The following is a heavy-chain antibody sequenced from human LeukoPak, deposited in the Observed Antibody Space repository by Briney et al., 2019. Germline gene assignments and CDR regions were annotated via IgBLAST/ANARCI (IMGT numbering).Heavy chain of an antibody. J-gene: IGHJ4*02. CDR3: ARREISSGYVYYFDY. CDR1: GGSISSYY. V-gene: IGHV4-59*01. CDR2: IYYSGST. D-gene: IGHD3-22*01. Sequence: SETLSLTCTVSGGSISSYYGSWIRQPPGKGLEWIGYIYYSGSTNYNPSLKSRVTISVDTSKNQFSLKLSSVTAADTAVYYCARREISSGYVYYFDYWGQGTLVTVSS.